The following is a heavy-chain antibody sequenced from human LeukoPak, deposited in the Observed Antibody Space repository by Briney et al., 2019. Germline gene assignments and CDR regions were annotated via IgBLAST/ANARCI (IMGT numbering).Heavy chain of an antibody. CDR1: GDSISSYY. V-gene: IGHV4-59*01. CDR3: ARGIGLRCFDWTFDY. J-gene: IGHJ4*02. Sequence: SETLSLTCTVSGDSISSYYWSWIPQPPGRGLEWIGYIFYSGSTNYNPSLKSRVTISVDTSKSQFSLKLSSVTAADTAVYYFARGIGLRCFDWTFDYWGQGTLVTVSS. D-gene: IGHD3-9*01. CDR2: IFYSGST.